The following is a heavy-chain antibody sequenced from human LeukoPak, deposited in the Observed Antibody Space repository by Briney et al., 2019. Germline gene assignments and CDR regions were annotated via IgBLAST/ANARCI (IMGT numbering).Heavy chain of an antibody. CDR3: ARVKVEMATIGWLDP. CDR1: GFTFSNYG. Sequence: GRSLRLSCAASGFTFSNYGMHWVRQAPGKGLEWGAVIRYDGTNKYYADSVRGRFTISRDNSKNTLYLQMNSLRADDTAVYYCARVKVEMATIGWLDPWGQGTLVTVSS. V-gene: IGHV3-33*01. CDR2: IRYDGTNK. D-gene: IGHD5-24*01. J-gene: IGHJ5*02.